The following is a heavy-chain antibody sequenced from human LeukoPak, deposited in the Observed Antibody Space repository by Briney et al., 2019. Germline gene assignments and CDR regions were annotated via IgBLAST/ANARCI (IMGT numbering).Heavy chain of an antibody. V-gene: IGHV3-23*01. CDR2: ISGSGGST. J-gene: IGHJ4*02. D-gene: IGHD6-19*01. Sequence: GGSLRLSCVDSGVSFNNYGTSWVRRAPGKGLEWVSAISGSGGSTYCADSVKGGFTISRDNSRNTLNLKMNSLRGEDTAVYYCAKGVSSGWYEIDHWGQGTLVTVSS. CDR3: AKGVSSGWYEIDH. CDR1: GVSFNNYG.